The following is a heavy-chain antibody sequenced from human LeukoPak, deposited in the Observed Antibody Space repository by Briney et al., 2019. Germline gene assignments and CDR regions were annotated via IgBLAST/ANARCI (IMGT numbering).Heavy chain of an antibody. CDR2: IYYSGST. CDR3: ARESRRGYSYGPTNWFDP. Sequence: SETLSLTCTVSGYSISSGYYWGWIRQPPGKGLEWIGYIYYSGSTNYNPSLKSRVTISVDTSKNQFSLKLSSVTAADTAVYYCARESRRGYSYGPTNWFDPWGQGTLVTVSS. CDR1: GYSISSGYY. J-gene: IGHJ5*02. D-gene: IGHD5-18*01. V-gene: IGHV4-61*01.